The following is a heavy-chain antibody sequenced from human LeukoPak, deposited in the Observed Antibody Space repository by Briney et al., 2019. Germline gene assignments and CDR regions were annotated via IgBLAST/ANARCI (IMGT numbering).Heavy chain of an antibody. Sequence: SVKVSCKASGGTFSSYAISWVRQAPGQGLEWMGGIIPIFGTANYAQKFQGRVTITAAESTSTDYMELSSLRSEDTAVYYCAGAGGYSYGLPFDYWGQGTLVTVSS. CDR2: IIPIFGTA. D-gene: IGHD5-18*01. J-gene: IGHJ4*02. V-gene: IGHV1-69*13. CDR3: AGAGGYSYGLPFDY. CDR1: GGTFSSYA.